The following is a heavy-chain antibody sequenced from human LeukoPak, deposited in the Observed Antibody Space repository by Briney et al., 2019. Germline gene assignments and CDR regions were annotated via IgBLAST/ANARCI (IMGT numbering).Heavy chain of an antibody. CDR1: GGTFSSYA. V-gene: IGHV1-69*04. CDR2: IIPILGIA. Sequence: SVKVSCKASGGTFSSYAISWARQAPGQGLEWMGRIIPILGIANYAQKFQGRVTITADKSTSTAYMELSSLRSEDTAVYYCARGYCSSTSCPTISDYWGQGTLVTVSS. J-gene: IGHJ4*02. CDR3: ARGYCSSTSCPTISDY. D-gene: IGHD2-2*01.